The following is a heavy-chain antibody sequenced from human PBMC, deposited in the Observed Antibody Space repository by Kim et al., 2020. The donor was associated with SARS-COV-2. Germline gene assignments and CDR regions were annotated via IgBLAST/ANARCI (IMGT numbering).Heavy chain of an antibody. CDR3: ARFRPGTGRDSSSWYGGLTRAYYYYYGRDV. CDR1: GFTFSSYW. CDR2: INSDGSST. J-gene: IGHJ6*02. V-gene: IGHV3-74*01. D-gene: IGHD6-13*01. Sequence: GGSLRLSCAASGFTFSSYWMHWVRQAPGKGLVWVSRINSDGSSTSYADSVKGRFTISRDNAKNTLYLQMNSLRAEDTAVYYCARFRPGTGRDSSSWYGGLTRAYYYYYGRDVWGQGTTVTVSS.